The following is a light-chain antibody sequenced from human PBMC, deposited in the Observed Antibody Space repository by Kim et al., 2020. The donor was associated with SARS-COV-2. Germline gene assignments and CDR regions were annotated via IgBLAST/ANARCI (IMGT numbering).Light chain of an antibody. V-gene: IGLV3-19*01. J-gene: IGLJ2*01. CDR2: GKN. CDR3: NSRDSSGNHVV. Sequence: AWGQTVRITCQGDRLGIYYASWYQQAPGQAPVLVIYGKNNRPSGIPDRFSGSSSGTTASLTITGAQAGDEANYYCNSRDSSGNHVVFGGGTKLTVL. CDR1: RLGIYY.